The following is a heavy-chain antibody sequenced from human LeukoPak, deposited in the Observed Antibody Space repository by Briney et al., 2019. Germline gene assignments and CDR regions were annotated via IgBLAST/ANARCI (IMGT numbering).Heavy chain of an antibody. CDR2: ISGSGVST. D-gene: IGHD3-10*01. J-gene: IGHJ4*02. CDR1: GFTFSNYA. Sequence: PGGSLRLSCAASGFTFSNYAMSWVRQAPGKGLEWVSGISGSGVSTYYADAVKGRFTISRDNSKNTLYLQMNSLRAEDTAIYYCAKLLWFGEGRADYWGQGTLVTVPS. CDR3: AKLLWFGEGRADY. V-gene: IGHV3-23*01.